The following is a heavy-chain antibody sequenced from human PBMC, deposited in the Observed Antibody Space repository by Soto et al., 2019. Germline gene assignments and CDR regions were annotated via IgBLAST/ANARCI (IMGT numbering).Heavy chain of an antibody. D-gene: IGHD3-9*01. CDR1: GGSISSSSYY. CDR3: ARQRGRYYDILTGSLDY. CDR2: IYYSGST. J-gene: IGHJ4*02. V-gene: IGHV4-39*01. Sequence: SETLSLTCTVPGGSISSSSYYWGWIRQPPGKGLEWIGSIYYSGSTYYNPSLKSRVTISVDTSKNQFSLKLSSVTAADTAVYYCARQRGRYYDILTGSLDYWGQGTXVTVSS.